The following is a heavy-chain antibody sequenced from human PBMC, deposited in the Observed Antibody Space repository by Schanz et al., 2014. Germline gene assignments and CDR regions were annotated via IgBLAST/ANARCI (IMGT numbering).Heavy chain of an antibody. J-gene: IGHJ5*02. Sequence: LVVESGGGFVQPGGSLRLSCAASGFTFRNNWMHWFRQGPGKGLSWVSRIDGEGGDTRYADSVKGRFTVFRDNARNMVFLQMNSLRVDETGVYYCVRDERISSGVWFDPWGQGTLVTVSS. D-gene: IGHD6-19*01. CDR3: VRDERISSGVWFDP. V-gene: IGHV3-74*01. CDR1: GFTFRNNW. CDR2: IDGEGGDT.